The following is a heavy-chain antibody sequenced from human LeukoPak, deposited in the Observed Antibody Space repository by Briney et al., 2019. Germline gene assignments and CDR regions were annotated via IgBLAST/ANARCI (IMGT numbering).Heavy chain of an antibody. Sequence: PGGSLRLSCAASGFTFSSYSMNWVRQAPGKGLEWVSSISSSSSYICYADSVKGRFTISRDNAKNSLYLQMNSLRAEDTAVYYCARVRAAMAVPWNYWGQGTLVTVSS. CDR2: ISSSSSYI. CDR1: GFTFSSYS. CDR3: ARVRAAMAVPWNY. V-gene: IGHV3-21*01. D-gene: IGHD6-25*01. J-gene: IGHJ4*02.